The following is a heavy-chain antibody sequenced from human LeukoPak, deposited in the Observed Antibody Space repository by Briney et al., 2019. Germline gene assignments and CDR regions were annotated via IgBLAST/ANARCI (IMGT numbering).Heavy chain of an antibody. CDR1: GYSFTSYW. Sequence: GESLKVSCKGSGYSFTSYWIGWVRQMPGKGLEWMGIIYPGDSDTRYSPSFQGQVTISADKSISTAYLQWSSLKASDTAMYYCARRDSSGYYYNYFDYWGQGTLVTVSS. V-gene: IGHV5-51*01. CDR2: IYPGDSDT. J-gene: IGHJ4*02. D-gene: IGHD3-22*01. CDR3: ARRDSSGYYYNYFDY.